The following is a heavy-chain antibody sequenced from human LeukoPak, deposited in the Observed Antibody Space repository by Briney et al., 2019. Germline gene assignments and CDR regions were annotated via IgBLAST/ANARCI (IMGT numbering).Heavy chain of an antibody. D-gene: IGHD3-16*02. V-gene: IGHV1-69*01. Sequence: SVKVSCKASGGTFSSYAISWVRQAPGQGLEWMGGIIPIFGTANYAQKFQGRVTITADESTSTAYMELSSLRSEDTAVYYCARGLYDYVWGSYRSFDYWGQGSLVTVSS. CDR2: IIPIFGTA. CDR3: ARGLYDYVWGSYRSFDY. J-gene: IGHJ4*02. CDR1: GGTFSSYA.